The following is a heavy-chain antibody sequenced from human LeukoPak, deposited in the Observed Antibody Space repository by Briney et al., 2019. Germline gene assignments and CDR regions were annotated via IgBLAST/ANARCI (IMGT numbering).Heavy chain of an antibody. V-gene: IGHV3-66*02. D-gene: IGHD1-26*01. Sequence: GGSLRLSCEASGFIVTSYYMTWVRQAPGKGLEWVSVIYSGGTTYYADSVKGRFTLSRDNSKNTLYLQMNSLRAEDTAVYFCAKDISGSYSVDYWGQGTLVTVSS. J-gene: IGHJ4*02. CDR1: GFIVTSYY. CDR2: IYSGGTT. CDR3: AKDISGSYSVDY.